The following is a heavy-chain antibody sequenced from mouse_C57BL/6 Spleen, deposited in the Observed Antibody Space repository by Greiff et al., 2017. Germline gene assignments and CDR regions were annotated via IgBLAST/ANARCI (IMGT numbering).Heavy chain of an antibody. J-gene: IGHJ1*03. D-gene: IGHD2-3*01. CDR3: ARSIYDGYYWYFGV. CDR1: GYTFTDYN. V-gene: IGHV1-18*01. Sequence: EVKLVESGPELVKPGASVKIPCKASGYTFTDYNMDWVKQSHGKSLEWIGDINPNNGGTIYNQKFKGKATLTVDKSSSTAYMELRSLTSEDTAVYYCARSIYDGYYWYFGVWGTGTTVTVSS. CDR2: INPNNGGT.